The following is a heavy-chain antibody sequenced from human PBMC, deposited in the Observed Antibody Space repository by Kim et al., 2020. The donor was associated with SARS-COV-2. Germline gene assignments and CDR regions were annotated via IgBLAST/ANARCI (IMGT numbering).Heavy chain of an antibody. CDR1: GGSFSSPY. D-gene: IGHD2-2*01. Sequence: SETLSLTCTVSGGSFSSPYWSWIRQPPGKGLEWIGYIYHTGSTEYNPSLKSRVTISIDTSKNQFSLRLSSVTAADTAVYYCARDAGFCTSSTCHTYLDLWSQGTLVTVSS. V-gene: IGHV4-59*11. J-gene: IGHJ4*02. CDR2: IYHTGST. CDR3: ARDAGFCTSSTCHTYLDL.